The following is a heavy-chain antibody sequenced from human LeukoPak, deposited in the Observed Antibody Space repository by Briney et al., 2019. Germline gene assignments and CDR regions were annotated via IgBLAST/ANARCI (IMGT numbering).Heavy chain of an antibody. Sequence: GASVKVSCKASGYTFTGYYIHWVRQAPGQGLEWMGWINPNSGGTNYAQKFQGRVTMTRDTSISTAYMELSRLRSDDTVVYYCARGGVVVPAAKDYWGQGNLVTVSS. CDR2: INPNSGGT. J-gene: IGHJ4*02. V-gene: IGHV1-2*02. D-gene: IGHD2-2*01. CDR3: ARGGVVVPAAKDY. CDR1: GYTFTGYY.